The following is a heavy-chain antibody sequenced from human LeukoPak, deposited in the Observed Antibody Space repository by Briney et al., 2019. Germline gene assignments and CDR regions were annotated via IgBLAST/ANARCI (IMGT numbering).Heavy chain of an antibody. Sequence: GGSLRLSCAASGFTFRNYWMSWVRQAPGKGLEWVSGIYGSGEGQTFYADSVKGRFTISRDNSKNTLYLQMNSLRAEDTAVYYCAKDFGEPRHTPYNWFDPWGQGTLVTVSS. J-gene: IGHJ5*02. CDR2: IYGSGEGQT. V-gene: IGHV3-23*01. CDR3: AKDFGEPRHTPYNWFDP. CDR1: GFTFRNYW. D-gene: IGHD3-10*01.